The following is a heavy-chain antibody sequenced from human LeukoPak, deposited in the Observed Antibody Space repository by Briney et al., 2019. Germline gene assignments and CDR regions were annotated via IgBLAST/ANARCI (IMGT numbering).Heavy chain of an antibody. CDR3: ARSILLPDYNYYIDV. V-gene: IGHV4-59*12. CDR1: GGSISSYY. J-gene: IGHJ6*03. CDR2: IYYRGTT. D-gene: IGHD3-22*01. Sequence: PSETLSLTCTVSGGSISSYYWSWIRQPPGKGLEWVGQIYYRGTTNYSPSLKSRITISVDWSKNQFSLKLSSVTAADTAMYYCARSILLPDYNYYIDVWGKGTTVTVSS.